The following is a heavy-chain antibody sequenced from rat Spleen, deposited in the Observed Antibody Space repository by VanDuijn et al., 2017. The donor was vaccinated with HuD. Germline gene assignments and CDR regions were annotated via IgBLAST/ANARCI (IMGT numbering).Heavy chain of an antibody. Sequence: QVQLKESGPGLVQPSQTLSLTCTVSGFSLTSNSVSWVRQPPGKGLAWMGAIWSGGSTDYNSALKSRLSISRDTTKSQVFLKMNSLQTEDTAMYFCARESYYDGYYAYWYFDFWGPGTMVTVSS. CDR1: GFSLTSNS. V-gene: IGHV2-15*01. D-gene: IGHD1-12*03. CDR3: ARESYYDGYYAYWYFDF. J-gene: IGHJ1*01. CDR2: IWSGGST.